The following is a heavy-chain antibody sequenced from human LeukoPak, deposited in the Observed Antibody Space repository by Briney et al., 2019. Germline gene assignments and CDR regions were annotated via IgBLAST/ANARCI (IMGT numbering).Heavy chain of an antibody. CDR1: GFTFSSYS. CDR3: ARGAVRGVIWFDP. J-gene: IGHJ5*02. D-gene: IGHD3-10*01. CDR2: ISSSSSYI. V-gene: IGHV3-21*01. Sequence: GGSLRLSCAASGFTFSSYSMNWVRQAPGKGLEWVSSISSSSSYIYYADSVKGRFTISRDNAKNSLYLQMNSLRAEDTAVYYCARGAVRGVIWFDPWGQGTLVTVSS.